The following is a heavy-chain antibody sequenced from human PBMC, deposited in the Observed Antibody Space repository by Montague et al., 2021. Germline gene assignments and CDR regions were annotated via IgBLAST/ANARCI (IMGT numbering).Heavy chain of an antibody. D-gene: IGHD6-13*01. CDR1: GFTFNNYF. Sequence: YRSLSWAASGFTFNNYFMSWFRQAPGKGLEWVSYIGTSSSFTRYADPVKGRFTISRDNAMNSLYLQMTAVRGEDTAVYYCARVGLTVAAGMIDYWGQGTLVTVSS. V-gene: IGHV3-11*06. J-gene: IGHJ4*02. CDR2: IGTSSSFT. CDR3: ARVGLTVAAGMIDY.